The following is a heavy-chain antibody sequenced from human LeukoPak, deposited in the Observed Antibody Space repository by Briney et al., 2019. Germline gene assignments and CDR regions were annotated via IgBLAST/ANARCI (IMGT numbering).Heavy chain of an antibody. J-gene: IGHJ6*03. CDR1: GFTFSSYW. CDR2: IKQDGSEK. Sequence: GGSLRLSCAASGFTFSSYWMSWFRQAPGQGLEWVANIKQDGSEKFYADSVTGRFTVSRDNAENSLFLQMNSLRAEDTALYYCARVVTAWSMDVWGKGTTVTVSS. CDR3: ARVVTAWSMDV. D-gene: IGHD2-21*02. V-gene: IGHV3-7*01.